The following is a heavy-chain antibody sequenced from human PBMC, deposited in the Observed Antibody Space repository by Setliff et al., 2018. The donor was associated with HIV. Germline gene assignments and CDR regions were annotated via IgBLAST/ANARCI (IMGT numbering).Heavy chain of an antibody. J-gene: IGHJ3*02. Sequence: GGSLRLSCAASGLTFNDYTMHWVRQAPGKGLEWVSLIRWDGGITYYADSVKGRFTISRDNSKNSLYLQMNSLRAEDTALYYCAKNYGVVTYAFDIWGQGQWSPSPQ. CDR2: IRWDGGIT. CDR3: AKNYGVVTYAFDI. D-gene: IGHD2-21*02. CDR1: GLTFNDYT. V-gene: IGHV3-43D*04.